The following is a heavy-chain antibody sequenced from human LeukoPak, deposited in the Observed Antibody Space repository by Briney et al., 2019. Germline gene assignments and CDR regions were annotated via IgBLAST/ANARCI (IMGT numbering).Heavy chain of an antibody. CDR2: ISGSGGST. Sequence: GFLRLSCAASGFTFSSYAMSWVRQAPGKGLEWVSAISGSGGSTYYADSVEGRFTISRDNSKNALYLQMNSLRAEDTAVYYCASKGYYDFWSGYYDAFDIWGQGTMVTVSS. CDR1: GFTFSSYA. J-gene: IGHJ3*02. D-gene: IGHD3-3*01. CDR3: ASKGYYDFWSGYYDAFDI. V-gene: IGHV3-23*01.